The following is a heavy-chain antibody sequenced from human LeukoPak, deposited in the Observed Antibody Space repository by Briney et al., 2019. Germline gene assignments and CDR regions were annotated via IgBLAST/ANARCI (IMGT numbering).Heavy chain of an antibody. CDR1: GFTFDAYA. Sequence: RPGGSLRLSCAASGFTFDAYAMSWVRQAPGKGLEWVSGITWNGGSTGYADSVKGRFTISRDNAKNSLYLQMNSLRAEDTAFYYCARDPGDILVAGTFDYWGQGTLVTVSS. D-gene: IGHD6-19*01. CDR3: ARDPGDILVAGTFDY. J-gene: IGHJ4*02. CDR2: ITWNGGST. V-gene: IGHV3-20*04.